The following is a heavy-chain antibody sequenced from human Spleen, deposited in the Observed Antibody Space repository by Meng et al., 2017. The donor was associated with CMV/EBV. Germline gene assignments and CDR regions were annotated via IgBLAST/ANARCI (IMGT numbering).Heavy chain of an antibody. V-gene: IGHV3-21*01. Sequence: GESLKISCAASGFTFSSYSMNWVRQAPGKGLEWVSSISSSSSYIYYADSVKGRFTISRDNAKNSLYLQMNSLRAEDTAVYYCARVVVVAGKAFDIWCQGTMVTVSS. CDR2: ISSSSSYI. CDR1: GFTFSSYS. J-gene: IGHJ3*02. D-gene: IGHD6-19*01. CDR3: ARVVVVAGKAFDI.